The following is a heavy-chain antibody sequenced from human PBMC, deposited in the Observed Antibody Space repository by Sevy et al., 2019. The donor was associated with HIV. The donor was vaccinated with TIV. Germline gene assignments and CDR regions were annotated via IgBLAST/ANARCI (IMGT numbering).Heavy chain of an antibody. J-gene: IGHJ4*02. CDR1: GYSFTNYW. V-gene: IGHV5-51*01. Sequence: GESLKISCKGSGYSFTNYWIGWVRQMPGKGLEWMGVIYPGDSDTRYSPSFQGQVTISADKSISTAYLQWSTLKASDTAMYYCARSYSNSLDYWGQGTLVTVSS. CDR2: IYPGDSDT. D-gene: IGHD6-13*01. CDR3: ARSYSNSLDY.